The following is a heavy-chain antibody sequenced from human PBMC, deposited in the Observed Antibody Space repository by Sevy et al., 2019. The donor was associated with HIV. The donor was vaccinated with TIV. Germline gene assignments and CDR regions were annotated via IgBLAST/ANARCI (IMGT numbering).Heavy chain of an antibody. J-gene: IGHJ3*02. CDR3: VRGNGLDI. V-gene: IGHV3-48*02. D-gene: IGHD2-8*01. Sequence: GGSLRLSCLASGFTLTNHNMNWVRKAPGKWLDFVSYINSDSSTINHADSVKGRFTIYRDNAKNSLYLQMNSLTDEDTAVYYCVRGNGLDIWGQGTMVTVSS. CDR1: GFTLTNHN. CDR2: INSDSSTI.